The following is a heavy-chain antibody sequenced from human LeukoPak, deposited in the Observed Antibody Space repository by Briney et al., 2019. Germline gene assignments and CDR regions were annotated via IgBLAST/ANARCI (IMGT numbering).Heavy chain of an antibody. V-gene: IGHV4-39*07. J-gene: IGHJ5*02. CDR1: GGSISSSSYY. CDR2: IYYSGST. CDR3: ARDADAGYCSSTSCYYNWFDP. Sequence: SETLSLTCTVSGGSISSSSYYWGWIRQPPGKGLEWIGSIYYSGSTYYNPSLKSRVTISVDTSKNQFSLKLSSVTAADTAVYYCARDADAGYCSSTSCYYNWFDPWGQGTLVTVSS. D-gene: IGHD2-2*01.